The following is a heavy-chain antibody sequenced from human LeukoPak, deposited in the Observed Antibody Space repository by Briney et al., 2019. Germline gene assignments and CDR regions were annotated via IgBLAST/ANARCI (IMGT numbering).Heavy chain of an antibody. J-gene: IGHJ4*02. CDR1: GVTLSSYG. CDR2: ISSDGNDK. Sequence: GGSLRHSCAASGVTLSSYGMHWVRQAPGKGLEWVALISSDGNDKLYGDSVKGRFTISRDDSKSTLYLQMNSLRAEDTAVYYCTTKVIRGNSGDDYDDWGQGTLVTVSS. V-gene: IGHV3-30*03. CDR3: TTKVIRGNSGDDYDD. D-gene: IGHD5-12*01.